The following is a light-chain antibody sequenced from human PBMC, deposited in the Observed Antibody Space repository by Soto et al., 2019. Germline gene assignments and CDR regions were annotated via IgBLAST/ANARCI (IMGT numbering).Light chain of an antibody. J-gene: IGLJ2*01. CDR3: QSYDSSLSVV. CDR1: SSNIGAGYD. CDR2: ANS. Sequence: QSVLTQPPSVSGAPGQRVTISFTGSSSNIGAGYDVHWYQQLPGTAPKLLIYANSNRSSGVPDRFSGSKSGTSASLAITGLQAEDGADYYCQSYDSSLSVVFGGGTKLTVV. V-gene: IGLV1-40*01.